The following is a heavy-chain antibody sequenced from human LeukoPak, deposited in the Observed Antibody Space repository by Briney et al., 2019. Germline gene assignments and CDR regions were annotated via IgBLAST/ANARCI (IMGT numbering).Heavy chain of an antibody. D-gene: IGHD5-18*01. CDR3: ARALGRIQLWLNLDHYFDY. Sequence: GGSLRLSCAASGFTFSSYEMNWVRQAPGKGLEWVSYISSSGSTIYYADSVKGRFTISRDNAKNSLYLQMNSLRAEDTAVYYCARALGRIQLWLNLDHYFDYWGQGTLVTDSS. V-gene: IGHV3-48*03. CDR1: GFTFSSYE. J-gene: IGHJ4*02. CDR2: ISSSGSTI.